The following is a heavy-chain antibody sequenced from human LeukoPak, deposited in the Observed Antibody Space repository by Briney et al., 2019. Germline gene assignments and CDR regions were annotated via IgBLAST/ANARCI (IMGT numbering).Heavy chain of an antibody. D-gene: IGHD5-18*01. CDR1: CGPISSYY. J-gene: IGHJ4*02. CDR2: IYYSGSA. V-gene: IGHV4-59*01. Sequence: SETLSLTCTVSCGPISSYYWSWIRQPPGKGLEWIGYIYYSGSANYNPSLKSRVTISVDTSKNQFSLKLSSVTAADTAVYYCARFVRGYSYGLDYWGQGTLVTVSS. CDR3: ARFVRGYSYGLDY.